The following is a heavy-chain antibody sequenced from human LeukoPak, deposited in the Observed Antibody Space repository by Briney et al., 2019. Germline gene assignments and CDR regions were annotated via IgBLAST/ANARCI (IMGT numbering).Heavy chain of an antibody. CDR2: IGGSGGDE. CDR3: AELGITMIGGV. Sequence: GGSLRLSCAASGFTFSDYYMSWIRQSPGKGLEWLSYIGGSGGDEHYADSVKGRFTISRDNAKNSLYLQMNSLRAEDTAVYYCAELGITMIGGVWGKGTTVTISS. J-gene: IGHJ6*04. CDR1: GFTFSDYY. V-gene: IGHV3-11*06. D-gene: IGHD3-10*02.